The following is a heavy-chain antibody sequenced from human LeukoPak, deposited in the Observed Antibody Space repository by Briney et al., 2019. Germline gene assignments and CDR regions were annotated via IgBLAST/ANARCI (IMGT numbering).Heavy chain of an antibody. Sequence: GGSLRLSCAASGFTFSSYSMNWVRQAPGKGLEWVSYISSSGSTIYYADSVKGRFTISRDNAKNSLYLQMNSLRAEDTAVYYCAELGITMIGGVWGKGTTVTISP. CDR1: GFTFSSYS. J-gene: IGHJ6*04. D-gene: IGHD3-10*02. CDR2: ISSSGSTI. V-gene: IGHV3-48*04. CDR3: AELGITMIGGV.